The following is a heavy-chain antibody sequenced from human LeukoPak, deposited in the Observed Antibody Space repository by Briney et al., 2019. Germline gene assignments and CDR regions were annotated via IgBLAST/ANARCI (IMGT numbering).Heavy chain of an antibody. CDR2: ISSSGSTI. V-gene: IGHV3-11*01. CDR3: ARDPVSRIVVVPAAILLGY. D-gene: IGHD2-2*02. CDR1: GFTFSDYY. J-gene: IGHJ4*02. Sequence: GGSLRLSCAASGFTFSDYYMSWIRQAPGEGLEWVSYISSSGSTIYYADSVKGRFTISRDNAKNSLYLQMNSLRAEDTAVCYCARDPVSRIVVVPAAILLGYWGQGTLVTVSS.